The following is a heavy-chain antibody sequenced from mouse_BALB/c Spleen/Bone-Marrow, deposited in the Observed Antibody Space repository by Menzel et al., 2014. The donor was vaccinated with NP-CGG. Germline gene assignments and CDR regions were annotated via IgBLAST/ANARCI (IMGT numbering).Heavy chain of an antibody. CDR2: INPANGNT. J-gene: IGHJ3*01. D-gene: IGHD1-1*01. V-gene: IGHV14-3*02. Sequence: VQLQQSGAELVKPGASVKLSCTASGFNIKDTYMHWVKQRPEQGLEWIGRINPANGNTKYDPKFQGKAIITADTSSNTAYLQLSSLTSEDTAVYYCAMYYYGSSLFAYWGQGTLVTVSA. CDR3: AMYYYGSSLFAY. CDR1: GFNIKDTY.